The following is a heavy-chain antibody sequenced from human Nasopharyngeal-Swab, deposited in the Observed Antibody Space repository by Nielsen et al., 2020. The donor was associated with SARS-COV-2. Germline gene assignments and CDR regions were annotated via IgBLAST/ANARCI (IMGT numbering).Heavy chain of an antibody. J-gene: IGHJ6*02. CDR3: ARYCSSTSCSLGMDV. V-gene: IGHV4-34*01. D-gene: IGHD2-2*01. CDR1: GGPFSGYY. Sequence: SETLSLTCAVYGGPFSGYYWSWIRQPPGKGLEWIGEINHSGSTNYNPSLKSRVTISVDTSKNQFSLKLSSVTAADTAVYYCARYCSSTSCSLGMDVWGQGTTVTVSS. CDR2: INHSGST.